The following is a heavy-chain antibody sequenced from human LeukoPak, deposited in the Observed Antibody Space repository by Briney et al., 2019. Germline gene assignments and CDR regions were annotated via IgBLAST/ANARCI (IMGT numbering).Heavy chain of an antibody. Sequence: GGSLRLSCAASGFTFSNAWMSWVRQAPGKGLEWVGRIKSKTDGGTTDYAAPVKGRFTISRDDSKNTLYLQMNSLKTEDTAVYYCTTDRGSYYDFWSVSSSMYYFDYWGQGTLVTVSS. J-gene: IGHJ4*02. CDR2: IKSKTDGGTT. V-gene: IGHV3-15*01. CDR1: GFTFSNAW. CDR3: TTDRGSYYDFWSVSSSMYYFDY. D-gene: IGHD3-3*01.